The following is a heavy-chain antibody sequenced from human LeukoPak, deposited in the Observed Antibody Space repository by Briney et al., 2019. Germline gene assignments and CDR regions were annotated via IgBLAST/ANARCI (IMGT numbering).Heavy chain of an antibody. V-gene: IGHV3-64*01. CDR3: ARESNCMDV. D-gene: IGHD1-7*01. CDR1: GFTFSSYA. CDR2: ISSNGGST. J-gene: IGHJ6*02. Sequence: PGGSLRLSCAASGFTFSSYAMHWVRQAPGKGLEYVSAISSNGGSTYYANSVKGRFTISRDNSKNTLYLQMGSLRAEDMAVYYCARESNCMDVWGQGTTVTVSS.